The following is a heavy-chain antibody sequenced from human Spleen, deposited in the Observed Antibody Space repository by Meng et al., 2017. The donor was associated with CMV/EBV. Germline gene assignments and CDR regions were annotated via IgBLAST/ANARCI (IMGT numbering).Heavy chain of an antibody. CDR1: GGSISSGGVY. D-gene: IGHD2-21*02. V-gene: IGHV4-31*02. CDR2: IYYSGST. CDR3: ARGGDWGGSYGMDV. Sequence: SGGSISSGGVYWSWIRQHPGKGLEWIGYIYYSGSTYYNPSLKSRVTISVDTSKNQFSLKLSSVTAADTAVYYCARGGDWGGSYGMDVWGQGTTVTVSS. J-gene: IGHJ6*02.